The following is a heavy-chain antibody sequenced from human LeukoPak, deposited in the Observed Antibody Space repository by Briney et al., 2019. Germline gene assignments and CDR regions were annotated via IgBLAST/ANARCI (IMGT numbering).Heavy chain of an antibody. Sequence: SVKVSCKASGGTFSSYAISWVRQAPGQGLEWMGGIIPIFGTANYAQKFQGRVTITADESTSTAYMELSSLRSEDTAVYYCASRHLEPYSSSMYVGMDVWGQGTTVTVSS. D-gene: IGHD6-13*01. J-gene: IGHJ6*02. CDR3: ASRHLEPYSSSMYVGMDV. CDR1: GGTFSSYA. CDR2: IIPIFGTA. V-gene: IGHV1-69*13.